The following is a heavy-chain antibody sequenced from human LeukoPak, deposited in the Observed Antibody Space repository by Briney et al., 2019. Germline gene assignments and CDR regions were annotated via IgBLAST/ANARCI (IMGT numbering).Heavy chain of an antibody. Sequence: PSETPSLTCTVSGGSISSYYWSWIWQPPGKGLEWIGYIYYSGSTNYNPSLKSRVTISVDTSKNQFSLKLSSVTAADTAVYYCARVDSYYYYYYYMDVWGKGTTVTVSS. CDR1: GGSISSYY. V-gene: IGHV4-59*01. CDR2: IYYSGST. J-gene: IGHJ6*03. D-gene: IGHD3-9*01. CDR3: ARVDSYYYYYYYMDV.